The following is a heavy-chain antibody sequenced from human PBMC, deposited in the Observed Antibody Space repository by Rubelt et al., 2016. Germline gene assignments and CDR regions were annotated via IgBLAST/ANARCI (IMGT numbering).Heavy chain of an antibody. CDR2: INSDGSST. CDR3: AKDLGYSGSYRFDY. D-gene: IGHD1-26*01. V-gene: IGHV3-74*01. J-gene: IGHJ4*02. Sequence: QVPGKGLVWVSRINSDGSSTSYVDSVKGRFTISRDNAKNTLYLQMNSLRDEDTAVYYCAKDLGYSGSYRFDYWGQGTLVTVSS.